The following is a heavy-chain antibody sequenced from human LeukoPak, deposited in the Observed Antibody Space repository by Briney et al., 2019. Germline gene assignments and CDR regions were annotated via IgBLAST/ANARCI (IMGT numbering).Heavy chain of an antibody. D-gene: IGHD6-19*01. Sequence: PSETLSLTCTVSGGSIRSYYWSWIRQPPGKGLEWTGYIYYSGSTDYNPSLKSRVTISVDTSKNQFSLKLTSVTAADTAVYYCARGGNGWYSDYWNQGTLVTVSS. CDR2: IYYSGST. J-gene: IGHJ4*02. CDR3: ARGGNGWYSDY. CDR1: GGSIRSYY. V-gene: IGHV4-59*12.